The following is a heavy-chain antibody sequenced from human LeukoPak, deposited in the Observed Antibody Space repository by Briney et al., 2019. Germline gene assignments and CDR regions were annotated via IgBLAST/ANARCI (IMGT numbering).Heavy chain of an antibody. CDR2: ISSSSVYI. D-gene: IGHD2-21*01. J-gene: IGHJ6*02. Sequence: GVSLRLSCAASGFTFSSYSMNWVRQAPGKGLEWVSSISSSSVYIYYADSVKSPFTISRDNTKNSLYMQKNSLRAEDTAVYYCARDCGYYYYYGMDVWGQGTTVTVSS. CDR1: GFTFSSYS. CDR3: ARDCGYYYYYGMDV. V-gene: IGHV3-21*01.